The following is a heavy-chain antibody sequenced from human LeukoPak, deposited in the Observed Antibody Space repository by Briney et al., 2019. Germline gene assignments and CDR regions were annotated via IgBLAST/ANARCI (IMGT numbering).Heavy chain of an antibody. Sequence: GGSLRLSCAASGFTFSSYSMNWVRRAPGKGLEWVSYISSSSSTIYYADSVKGRFTISRDNAKNSLYLQMNSLRAEDTAVYYCASWMGYWGQGTLVTVSS. J-gene: IGHJ4*02. D-gene: IGHD2-2*03. CDR1: GFTFSSYS. CDR2: ISSSSSTI. CDR3: ASWMGY. V-gene: IGHV3-48*04.